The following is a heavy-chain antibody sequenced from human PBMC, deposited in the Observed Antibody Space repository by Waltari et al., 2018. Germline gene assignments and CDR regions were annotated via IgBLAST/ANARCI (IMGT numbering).Heavy chain of an antibody. CDR2: ISPSLGRA. CDR3: ARIGGGLVVRGVGS. J-gene: IGHJ5*02. D-gene: IGHD3-10*01. CDR1: GGTFSSYA. V-gene: IGHV1-69*01. Sequence: QVQLVQSGAEVKKPGSSVKVSCKASGGTFSSYAISWVRQAPGQGLEWMGGISPSLGRANYAEKFQGRVTITADESTSTAYMELMSVRSEDTAVYYCARIGGGLVVRGVGSWGQGTLVTVSS.